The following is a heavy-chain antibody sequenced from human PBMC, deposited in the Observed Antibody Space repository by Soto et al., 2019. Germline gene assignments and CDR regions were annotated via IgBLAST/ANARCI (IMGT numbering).Heavy chain of an antibody. CDR3: ARGIWNIEEMIYGFYFDP. D-gene: IGHD2-8*01. CDR2: ISQSGAT. CDR1: GGSISAAGDS. V-gene: IGHV4-30-2*01. J-gene: IGHJ5*02. Sequence: PSETLSLTCAVSGGSISAAGDSWSWIRQPPGKVLEWLGYISQSGATYYNPSLERRVTISMDTSKNAFSLNLSSVTADDTAVYYCARGIWNIEEMIYGFYFDPWGPGTLVTVSS.